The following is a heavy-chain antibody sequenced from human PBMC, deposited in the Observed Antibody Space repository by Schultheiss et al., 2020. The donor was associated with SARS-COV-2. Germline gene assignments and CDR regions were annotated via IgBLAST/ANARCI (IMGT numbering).Heavy chain of an antibody. CDR2: ISGSGGST. CDR1: GFTFSSYA. CDR3: ARAGGDFWGTYGMDV. Sequence: GGSLRLSCAASGFTFSSYAMSWVRQAPGKGLEWVSAISGSGGSTYYADSVKGRFTISRENAKNSLYLQMNSLRAGDTAVYYCARAGGDFWGTYGMDVWGQGTTVTVSS. V-gene: IGHV3-23*01. J-gene: IGHJ6*02. D-gene: IGHD3-16*01.